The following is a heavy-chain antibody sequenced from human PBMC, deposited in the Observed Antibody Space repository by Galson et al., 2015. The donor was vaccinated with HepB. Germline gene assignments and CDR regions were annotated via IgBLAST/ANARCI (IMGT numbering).Heavy chain of an antibody. D-gene: IGHD5-12*01. Sequence: SVKVSCKASGGTFSSYAISWVRQAPGQGLEWMGGIIPIFGTANYAQKFQGRVTITADESTSTAYMELSSLRSEDTAVYYCAANSGYDRGLNWYFDLWGRGTLVTVSS. CDR1: GGTFSSYA. CDR2: IIPIFGTA. J-gene: IGHJ2*01. CDR3: AANSGYDRGLNWYFDL. V-gene: IGHV1-69*13.